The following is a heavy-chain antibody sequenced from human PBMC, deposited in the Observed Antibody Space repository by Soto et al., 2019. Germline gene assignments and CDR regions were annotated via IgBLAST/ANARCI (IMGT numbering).Heavy chain of an antibody. CDR1: GYTFTAYY. CDR2: INPNSGVT. Sequence: QVQLVQSGAEVKKPGASVKVSCKASGYTFTAYYMHWVRQAPGQGLEWMGWINPNSGVTNHAQKFQGRVTMTRDTSISTAYMELRMLKSDDTAVYYCARGLGMDVWGQGTTVTVSS. V-gene: IGHV1-2*02. CDR3: ARGLGMDV. J-gene: IGHJ6*02.